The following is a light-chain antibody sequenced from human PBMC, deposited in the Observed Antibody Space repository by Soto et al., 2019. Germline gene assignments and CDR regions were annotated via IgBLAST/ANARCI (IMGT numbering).Light chain of an antibody. CDR3: QQYAASPIT. CDR1: QSVGNNY. Sequence: EIVLTQSPGTLSLSPGERATLTCRASQSVGNNYLAWYQRKPGQAPRLLIHGASSRATGIPDRFSGSGSGTDFALPSSRLEPEDFAVCYCQQYAASPITFGGGTKVEIK. V-gene: IGKV3-20*01. CDR2: GAS. J-gene: IGKJ4*01.